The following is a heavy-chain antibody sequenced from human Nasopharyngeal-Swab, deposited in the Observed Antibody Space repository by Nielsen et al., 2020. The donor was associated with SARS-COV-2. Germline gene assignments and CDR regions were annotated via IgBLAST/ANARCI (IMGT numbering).Heavy chain of an antibody. CDR3: AKDLNSNFLNYMDV. CDR2: ISASGVTT. Sequence: LSLTCAASGFTFSSYSMNWVRQAPGKGLEWVSAISASGVTTYYADSVKGRFTISRDNSKSTLYLQMNSLRAEDTAAYYCAKDLNSNFLNYMDVWGKGTTVSVSS. D-gene: IGHD4-11*01. CDR1: GFTFSSYS. J-gene: IGHJ6*03. V-gene: IGHV3-23*01.